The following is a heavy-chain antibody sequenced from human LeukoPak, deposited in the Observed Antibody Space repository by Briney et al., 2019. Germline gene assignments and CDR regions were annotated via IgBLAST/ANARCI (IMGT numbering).Heavy chain of an antibody. CDR3: AKGPWDY. CDR1: GFTFSNAW. V-gene: IGHV3-15*01. J-gene: IGHJ4*02. Sequence: GGSLRLSWAASGFTFSNAWMSWVRQAPGKGLEWVGRIKSKTDGGTTDYAAPVKGRFTISRDDSKNTLYLQMNSLRAEDTAVYYCAKGPWDYWGQGTLVTVSS. CDR2: IKSKTDGGTT.